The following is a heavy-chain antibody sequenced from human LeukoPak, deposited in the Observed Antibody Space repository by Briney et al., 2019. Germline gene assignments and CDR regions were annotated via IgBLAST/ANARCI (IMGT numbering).Heavy chain of an antibody. CDR1: GFTFSSYA. D-gene: IGHD3-22*01. Sequence: GGSLRLSCAASGFTFSSYAMSWVRQAPGKGLEGVSAISGSGGSTYYADSVKGRFTISRDNSKNTLYLQMNSLSAEDTAVYYCAKTYYYDSSGPYYFDYWGQATLVTVSS. J-gene: IGHJ4*02. CDR2: ISGSGGST. V-gene: IGHV3-23*01. CDR3: AKTYYYDSSGPYYFDY.